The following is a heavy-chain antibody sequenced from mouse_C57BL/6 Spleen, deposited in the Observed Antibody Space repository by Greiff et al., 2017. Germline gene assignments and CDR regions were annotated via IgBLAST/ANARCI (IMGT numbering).Heavy chain of an antibody. Sequence: DVKLVESGGDLVKPGGSLKLSCAASGFTFSSYGMSWVRQTPDKRLEWVATISSGGSYTYYPDSVKGRFTISRDNAKNTLYLQMSSLKSEDTAMYYCARHEDIVTIFDVWGTGTTVTVSS. D-gene: IGHD2-5*01. CDR3: ARHEDIVTIFDV. CDR1: GFTFSSYG. V-gene: IGHV5-6*02. CDR2: ISSGGSYT. J-gene: IGHJ1*03.